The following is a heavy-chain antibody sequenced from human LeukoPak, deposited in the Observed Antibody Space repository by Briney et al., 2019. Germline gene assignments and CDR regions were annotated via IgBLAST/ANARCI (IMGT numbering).Heavy chain of an antibody. CDR2: ISHNGST. V-gene: IGHV4-34*01. Sequence: PSETLSLTCAVYGGSFSGYYWSWIRQPPGKGLEWIGEISHNGSTNYNPSLKSRVTISVDTSKNQFSLRLSSVTAADTAVYYCAYGDRGLDSWGQGTLVTVSS. CDR3: AYGDRGLDS. CDR1: GGSFSGYY. D-gene: IGHD4-17*01. J-gene: IGHJ4*02.